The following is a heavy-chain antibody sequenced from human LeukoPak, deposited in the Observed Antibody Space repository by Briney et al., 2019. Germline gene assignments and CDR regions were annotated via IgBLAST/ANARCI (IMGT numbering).Heavy chain of an antibody. CDR3: ARGLGYCSGGSCYSDY. J-gene: IGHJ4*02. Sequence: PSETLSLTCAVYGGCFSGYYWSWIRQPPGKGLGWIGEINHSGSTNYNPSLKSRVTISVDTSKNQFSLKLSSVTAADTAVYYCARGLGYCSGGSCYSDYWGQGTLVTVSS. V-gene: IGHV4-34*01. D-gene: IGHD2-15*01. CDR2: INHSGST. CDR1: GGCFSGYY.